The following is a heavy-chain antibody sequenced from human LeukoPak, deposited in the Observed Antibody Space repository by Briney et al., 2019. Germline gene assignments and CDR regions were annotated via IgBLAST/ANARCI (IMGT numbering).Heavy chain of an antibody. J-gene: IGHJ4*02. D-gene: IGHD3-22*01. CDR1: GFNFDVYA. Sequence: GGSLRLSCSASGFNFDVYAMSWVRQAPGKGPEWVGFIRSQAYGAATNYAPFVQDRFTISRDDSRSIVHLQLDSLRTDDTAVYFCTRVNYYDSGSLYYGYFDYWGQGALVTVSS. CDR3: TRVNYYDSGSLYYGYFDY. V-gene: IGHV3-49*04. CDR2: IRSQAYGAAT.